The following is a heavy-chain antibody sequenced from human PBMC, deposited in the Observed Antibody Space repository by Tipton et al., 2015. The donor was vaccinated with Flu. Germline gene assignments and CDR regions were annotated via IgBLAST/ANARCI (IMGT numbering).Heavy chain of an antibody. CDR2: IWYDGSNE. D-gene: IGHD7-27*01. V-gene: IGHV3-33*01. J-gene: IGHJ3*01. CDR3: ARDLGKKLGVRDDAFDL. CDR1: GFDFSVYG. Sequence: SLRLSCKTSGFDFSVYGMHWVRQAPGKGLEWVAVIWYDGSNEHYADSVKGRFTISRDNSKRTLYLQMNNLRVEDTAVYYCARDLGKKLGVRDDAFDLWGQGTMVTVSS.